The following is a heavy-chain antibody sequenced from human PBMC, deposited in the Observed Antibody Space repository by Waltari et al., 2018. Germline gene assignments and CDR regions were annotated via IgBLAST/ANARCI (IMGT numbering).Heavy chain of an antibody. V-gene: IGHV3-49*03. CDR2: IRSKAYGGTT. D-gene: IGHD3-22*01. Sequence: ESGGGLVQPGRSLRLSCTASGFTFGDYAMRWFRQAPGKGLEWVGFIRSKAYGGTTEYAASVKGRLAISRDDSKSIAYLQMNSLKTEDTAVYYCTTPYYYDSMGYPYDAFDIWGQGTMVTVSS. CDR3: TTPYYYDSMGYPYDAFDI. CDR1: GFTFGDYA. J-gene: IGHJ3*02.